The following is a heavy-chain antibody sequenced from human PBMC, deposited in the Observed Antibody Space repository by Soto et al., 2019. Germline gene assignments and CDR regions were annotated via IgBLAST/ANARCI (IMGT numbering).Heavy chain of an antibody. CDR3: AREGTYYYGSGSYYLDYGMDV. CDR1: GFTFSSYA. J-gene: IGHJ6*02. D-gene: IGHD3-10*01. Sequence: GGSLRLSCAASGFTFSSYAMHWVRQAPGKGLEWVAVISYDGSNKYYADSVKGRFTISRDNSKNTLYLQMNSLRAEDTAVYYCAREGTYYYGSGSYYLDYGMDVWGQGTTVTVSS. V-gene: IGHV3-30-3*01. CDR2: ISYDGSNK.